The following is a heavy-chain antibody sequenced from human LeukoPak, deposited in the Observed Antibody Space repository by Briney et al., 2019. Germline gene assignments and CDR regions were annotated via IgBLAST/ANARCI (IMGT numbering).Heavy chain of an antibody. D-gene: IGHD2-2*01. Sequence: PSETLSLTCAVYGGSFSGYYWSWIRQPPGKGLEWIGEINHSGSTNYNPSLKSRVTISVDTSKNQFSLKLGSVTAADTAVYYCARGPRIVVVPAAIRGWFDPWGQGTLVTVSS. CDR1: GGSFSGYY. CDR2: INHSGST. J-gene: IGHJ5*02. CDR3: ARGPRIVVVPAAIRGWFDP. V-gene: IGHV4-34*01.